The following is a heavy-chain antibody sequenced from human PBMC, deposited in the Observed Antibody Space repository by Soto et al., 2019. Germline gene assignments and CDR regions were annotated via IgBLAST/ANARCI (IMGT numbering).Heavy chain of an antibody. J-gene: IGHJ4*02. D-gene: IGHD1-1*01. CDR3: ARYRDWNDFFLGY. Sequence: GGSLRLSCAASGFTFSSYSMNWVRQAPGKGLEWVSYISSSSSTIYYADSVKGRFTISRDNAKNSLYLQMNSLRAEDTAVYYCARYRDWNDFFLGYWGQGTLVTVSS. V-gene: IGHV3-48*01. CDR1: GFTFSSYS. CDR2: ISSSSSTI.